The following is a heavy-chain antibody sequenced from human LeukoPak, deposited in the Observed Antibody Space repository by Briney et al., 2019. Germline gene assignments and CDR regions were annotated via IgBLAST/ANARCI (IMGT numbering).Heavy chain of an antibody. D-gene: IGHD2-2*01. CDR3: ARDRRVGYCSSTSCLNWFDP. Sequence: ASVKAPCKASGYTFTGYYMHWVRQAPGQGLEWMGWINPNSGGTNYAQKFQGRVTMTRDTSISTAYMELSRLRSDDTAVYYCARDRRVGYCSSTSCLNWFDPWGQGTLVTVSS. V-gene: IGHV1-2*02. CDR1: GYTFTGYY. J-gene: IGHJ5*02. CDR2: INPNSGGT.